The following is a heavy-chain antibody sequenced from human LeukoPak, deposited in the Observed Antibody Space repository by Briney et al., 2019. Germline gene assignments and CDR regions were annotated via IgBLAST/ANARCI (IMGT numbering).Heavy chain of an antibody. CDR2: IYHSEST. V-gene: IGHV4-38-2*02. CDR3: ARDLYDILTGYGIFDP. Sequence: SETLSLTCIVSAYSISSGYYWGWIRQPPGKGLERTGCIYHSESTYYNPSLKSRVTISVDTSKNQFSLKLSSVTAADTAVYYCARDLYDILTGYGIFDPWGQGTLVTVSS. D-gene: IGHD3-9*01. J-gene: IGHJ5*02. CDR1: AYSISSGYY.